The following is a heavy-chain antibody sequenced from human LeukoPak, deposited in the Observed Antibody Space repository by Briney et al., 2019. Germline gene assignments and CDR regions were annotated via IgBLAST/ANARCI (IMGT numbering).Heavy chain of an antibody. J-gene: IGHJ6*02. Sequence: GGSLRLSCAASGFTFSSYSMNWVRQAPGKGLEWVAVISYDGSNKYYADSVKGRFTISRDNSKNTLFLQMNSLRGEDTAVYYCASLPTSQRYSPYYYGVDVWGQGTTVTVSS. CDR1: GFTFSSYS. CDR3: ASLPTSQRYSPYYYGVDV. CDR2: ISYDGSNK. D-gene: IGHD5-18*01. V-gene: IGHV3-30*03.